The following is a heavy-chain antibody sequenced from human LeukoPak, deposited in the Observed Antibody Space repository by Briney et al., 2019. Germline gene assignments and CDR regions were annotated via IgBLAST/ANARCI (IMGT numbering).Heavy chain of an antibody. Sequence: SETLSLTCTVSGGSISSSSYYWGWIRQPPGKGLEWIGSIYYGGSTYYNPSIKSRVTISVDTSKNQFFLKLSSVTAADAAVYYGARHGGWGGSLFDYWGQGTLVTVSS. V-gene: IGHV4-39*01. J-gene: IGHJ4*02. CDR1: GGSISSSSYY. D-gene: IGHD3-16*01. CDR3: ARHGGWGGSLFDY. CDR2: IYYGGST.